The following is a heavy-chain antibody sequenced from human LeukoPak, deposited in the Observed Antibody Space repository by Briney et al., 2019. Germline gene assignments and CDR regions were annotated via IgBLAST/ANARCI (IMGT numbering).Heavy chain of an antibody. V-gene: IGHV3-30*03. Sequence: GGSLRLSCAASGFTFSSYGMHWVRQAPGKRLEWVAVISYDGSNKYYADSVKGRFTISRDNSKNTLYLQMNSLRAEDTALYYCARERSGRDYFDYWGQGTLVTVSS. CDR1: GFTFSSYG. J-gene: IGHJ4*02. CDR2: ISYDGSNK. CDR3: ARERSGRDYFDY.